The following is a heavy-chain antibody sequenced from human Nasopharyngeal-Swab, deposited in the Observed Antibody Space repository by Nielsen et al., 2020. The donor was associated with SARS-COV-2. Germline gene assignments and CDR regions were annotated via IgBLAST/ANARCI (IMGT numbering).Heavy chain of an antibody. CDR1: GYSISSGYY. J-gene: IGHJ4*02. D-gene: IGHD1-26*01. V-gene: IGHV4-38-2*02. CDR2: IYHSGTT. CDR3: ARGEDSGIYYYAY. Sequence: LRLSCTVSGYSISSGYYWGWIRQSPGKGLEWIGNIYHSGTTYYNPSLKSRVTISVDTSKNQFSLKVNSVTAADTAVYYCARGEDSGIYYYAYWGQGTLVTVSS.